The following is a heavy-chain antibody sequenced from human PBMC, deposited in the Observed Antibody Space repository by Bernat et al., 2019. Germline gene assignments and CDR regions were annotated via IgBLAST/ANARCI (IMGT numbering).Heavy chain of an antibody. CDR3: ARSGVLRFLEWPYGLGHNWFDP. Sequence: EVQLVESGGGLVKPGGSLRLSCAASGFTFSSYSMNWVRQAPGKGLEWVSSISSSSSYIYYADSVKGRFTISRDNAKNSLYLQMNSLRAEDTAVYYCARSGVLRFLEWPYGLGHNWFDPWGQGTLVTVSS. CDR2: ISSSSSYI. J-gene: IGHJ5*02. V-gene: IGHV3-21*01. D-gene: IGHD3-3*01. CDR1: GFTFSSYS.